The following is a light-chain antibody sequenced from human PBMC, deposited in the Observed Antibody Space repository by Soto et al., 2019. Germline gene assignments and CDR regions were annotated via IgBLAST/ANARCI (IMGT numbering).Light chain of an antibody. CDR3: MQGLQTDPYT. CDR1: QSLLHSNGFNF. J-gene: IGKJ2*01. Sequence: DIVMTQSPLSLPVTPGEPASISCRSSQSLLHSNGFNFLDWYLQKPGQSPQLLIHLASNRASGVPDRFSGRGSGTDFTLKISRVEAEDVGVYSCMQGLQTDPYTFGQGTKLEL. V-gene: IGKV2-28*01. CDR2: LAS.